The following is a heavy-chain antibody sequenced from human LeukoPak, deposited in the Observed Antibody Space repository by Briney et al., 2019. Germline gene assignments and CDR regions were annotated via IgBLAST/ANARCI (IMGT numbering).Heavy chain of an antibody. CDR1: GLTVTNAW. CDR3: TTGIRGD. J-gene: IGHJ4*02. D-gene: IGHD3-10*01. Sequence: GGSLRLSCSASGLTVTNAWMNWVRQARGKGLDWVGRIASKTDGGATDYAAPVKGRFTISRDDSKNTLNLQMNSLKTEDTAVYYCTTGIRGDWGQGTLVTVSS. CDR2: IASKTDGGAT. V-gene: IGHV3-15*07.